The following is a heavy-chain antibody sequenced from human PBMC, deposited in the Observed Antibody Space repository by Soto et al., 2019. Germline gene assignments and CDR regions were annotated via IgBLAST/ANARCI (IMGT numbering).Heavy chain of an antibody. CDR2: IYHSGST. V-gene: IGHV4-59*01. J-gene: IGHJ1*01. Sequence: PSENLSLTCTVSGASISNYYWSWIRQPPGKGLEWIGYIYHSGSTNYNPSLKSGVTISVDTPKNQISLKLNSVTAADTAVYYCAIDASTTWFGMYGYSGHGSLLTVSS. D-gene: IGHD6-13*01. CDR3: AIDASTTWFGMYGY. CDR1: GASISNYY.